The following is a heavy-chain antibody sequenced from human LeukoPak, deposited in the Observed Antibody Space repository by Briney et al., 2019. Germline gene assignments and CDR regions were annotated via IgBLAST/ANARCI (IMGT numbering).Heavy chain of an antibody. J-gene: IGHJ3*02. D-gene: IGHD4-17*01. V-gene: IGHV3-11*05. CDR1: GFTFSDYY. Sequence: GRSLRLSCAASGFTFSDYYMSWIRQAPGKGLEWGSYISSSSSYTNYADSVKGRFTISRDNAKNSLYLQMNSLRAEDTAVYYCVRDRAVSPFPPEAFDMWGQGTMVTVSS. CDR2: ISSSSSYT. CDR3: VRDRAVSPFPPEAFDM.